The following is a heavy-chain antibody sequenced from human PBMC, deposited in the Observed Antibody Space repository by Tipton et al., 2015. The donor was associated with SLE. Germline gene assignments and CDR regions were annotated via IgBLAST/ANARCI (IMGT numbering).Heavy chain of an antibody. J-gene: IGHJ2*01. V-gene: IGHV3-21*01. Sequence: SLRLSCEASGFILRNYNIIWVRQAPGKGLEWVSSISSSSSFIDYSDSVKGRFTLSRDNAKNAVFLHMASLRAEDTAVYYCARLARLRMDFYVWGRGFLVTVSS. CDR2: ISSSSSFI. CDR1: GFILRNYN. D-gene: IGHD3-16*01. CDR3: ARLARLRMDFYV.